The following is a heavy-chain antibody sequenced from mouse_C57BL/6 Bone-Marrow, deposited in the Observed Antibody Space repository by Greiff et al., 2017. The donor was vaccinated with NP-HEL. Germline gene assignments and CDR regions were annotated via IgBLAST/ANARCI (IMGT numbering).Heavy chain of an antibody. Sequence: QVQLQQSGPELVKPGASVKISCKASGYAFSSSWMNWVKQRPGKGLEWIGRIYPGDGDTNYNGKFKGKATLTADKSSSTAYMQLSSLTSEDSAVYFCARYYYYGSSYWYFDVWGTGTTVTVSS. D-gene: IGHD1-1*01. CDR2: IYPGDGDT. CDR1: GYAFSSSW. CDR3: ARYYYYGSSYWYFDV. V-gene: IGHV1-82*01. J-gene: IGHJ1*03.